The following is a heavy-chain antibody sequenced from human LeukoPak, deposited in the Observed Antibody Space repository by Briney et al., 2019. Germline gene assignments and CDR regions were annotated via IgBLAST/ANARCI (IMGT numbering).Heavy chain of an antibody. CDR2: IYYSGST. D-gene: IGHD2-21*02. Sequence: SETLSLTRTVSGGSISSYYWSWIRQPPGKGLEWIGYIYYSGSTNYNPSLKSRVTISVDTSRNQFSLKLSSVTAADTAVYYCARGVGGLPTFDYWGQGTLVTVSS. V-gene: IGHV4-59*01. J-gene: IGHJ4*02. CDR3: ARGVGGLPTFDY. CDR1: GGSISSYY.